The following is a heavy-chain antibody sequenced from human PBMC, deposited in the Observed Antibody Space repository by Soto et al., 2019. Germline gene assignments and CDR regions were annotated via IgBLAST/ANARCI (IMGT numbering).Heavy chain of an antibody. CDR1: GYTLTELS. Sequence: ASVKVSCKVSGYTLTELSMHWVRQAPGKGLEWMGGFDPEDGETIYAQKFQGRVTMTEDTSTDTAYMELSSLRSEDTAVYYCAGYYSDSSGSYSHDNWFDPWGQGTPVTVYS. V-gene: IGHV1-24*01. CDR2: FDPEDGET. D-gene: IGHD3-22*01. CDR3: AGYYSDSSGSYSHDNWFDP. J-gene: IGHJ5*02.